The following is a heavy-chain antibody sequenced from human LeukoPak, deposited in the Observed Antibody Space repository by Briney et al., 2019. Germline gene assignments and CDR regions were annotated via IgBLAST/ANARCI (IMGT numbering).Heavy chain of an antibody. J-gene: IGHJ4*02. CDR1: GFTFSSYW. CDR3: AGGLVVVAATLGY. CDR2: IKQDGSEK. D-gene: IGHD2-15*01. V-gene: IGHV3-7*01. Sequence: GGSLRLSCAASGFTFSSYWMSWVRQAPGKGLEWVANIKQDGSEKYYVDSVKGRFTISRDNAKNSLYLQMNSLRAEDTAVYYCAGGLVVVAATLGYWGQGTLVTVSS.